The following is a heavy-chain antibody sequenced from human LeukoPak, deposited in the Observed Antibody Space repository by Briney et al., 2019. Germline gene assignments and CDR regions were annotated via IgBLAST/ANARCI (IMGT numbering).Heavy chain of an antibody. CDR2: INHSGST. J-gene: IGHJ4*02. CDR3: ARVMAY. Sequence: SETLSLTCAVYGGSFSGYYWSWIRQPPGKGLEWIGEINHSGSTNYNPSLKSRVTISVDTSKNQFSLKLSFVTAADTAVYYCARVMAYWGQGTLVTVSS. D-gene: IGHD2-8*01. V-gene: IGHV4-34*01. CDR1: GGSFSGYY.